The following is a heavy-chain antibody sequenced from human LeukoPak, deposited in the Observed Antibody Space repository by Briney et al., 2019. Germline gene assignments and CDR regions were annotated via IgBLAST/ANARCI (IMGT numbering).Heavy chain of an antibody. CDR1: GFTFSSYA. D-gene: IGHD3-16*01. J-gene: IGHJ6*03. CDR3: AKGLRTGVGPYMGYHYYMDV. CDR2: INDNGDGT. V-gene: IGHV3-23*01. Sequence: GGSLRLSCAASGFTFSSYAMSWVRQAPGKGLKWVSTINDNGDGTYYADSVKGRFTISRYNSYNTVSLQMNSLRDEDTGVYYCAKGLRTGVGPYMGYHYYMDVWGKGATVTVSS.